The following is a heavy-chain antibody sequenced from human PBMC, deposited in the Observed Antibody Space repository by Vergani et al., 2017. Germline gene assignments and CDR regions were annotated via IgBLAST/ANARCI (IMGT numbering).Heavy chain of an antibody. Sequence: EVQLVESGGGLVQPGGSLRLSCAASGFTFSSYAMHWVRQAPGKGLEYVSAISSNGGSTYYANSVKGRFTISRDNSKNTLYLQMGSLRAEDMAVYYCASGDDYGDNVEPPTDYWGQGTLVTVSS. CDR1: GFTFSSYA. CDR3: ASGDDYGDNVEPPTDY. D-gene: IGHD4-17*01. J-gene: IGHJ4*02. CDR2: ISSNGGST. V-gene: IGHV3-64*01.